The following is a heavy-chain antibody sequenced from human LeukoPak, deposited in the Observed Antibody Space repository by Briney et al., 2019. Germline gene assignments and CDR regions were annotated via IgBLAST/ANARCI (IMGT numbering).Heavy chain of an antibody. Sequence: GGSLRLSCAASGFTVSSNYMSWARQAPGKGLEWVSVIYSGGSTYYADSVKGRFTISRDNSKSTLYIQMDSLRAEDTAVYYCARAKPKNMVRGLIMRRESRYYFDYWGQGTLVTVSS. J-gene: IGHJ4*02. CDR2: IYSGGST. CDR3: ARAKPKNMVRGLIMRRESRYYFDY. CDR1: GFTVSSNY. V-gene: IGHV3-53*01. D-gene: IGHD3-10*01.